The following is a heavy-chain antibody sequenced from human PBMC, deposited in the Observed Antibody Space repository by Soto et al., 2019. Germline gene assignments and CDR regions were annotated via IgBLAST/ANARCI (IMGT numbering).Heavy chain of an antibody. J-gene: IGHJ6*04. Sequence: SETLSLTCAVYGGSFSGYYWSWIRQPPGKGLEWIGEINHSGSTNYNPSLKSRVTISVDTSKNQFSLKLSSVTAADTAVYYCASGQQLVLYYYYGMDVWGKGTTVTVSS. D-gene: IGHD6-13*01. CDR2: INHSGST. CDR1: GGSFSGYY. V-gene: IGHV4-34*01. CDR3: ASGQQLVLYYYYGMDV.